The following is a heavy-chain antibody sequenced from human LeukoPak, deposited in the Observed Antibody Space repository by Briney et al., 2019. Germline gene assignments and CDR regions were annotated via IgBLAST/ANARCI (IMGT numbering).Heavy chain of an antibody. D-gene: IGHD2-2*01. CDR1: GYTFTSYG. J-gene: IGHJ6*03. CDR3: ARDCSSTSCYEYYYYMDV. Sequence: AASAKVSCKASGYTFTSYGISWVRQAPGQGLEWMGWISAYNGNTNYAQKLQGRVTMTTDTSTSTAYMELRSLRSDDTAVCYCARDCSSTSCYEYYYYMDVWGKGTTVTVSS. CDR2: ISAYNGNT. V-gene: IGHV1-18*01.